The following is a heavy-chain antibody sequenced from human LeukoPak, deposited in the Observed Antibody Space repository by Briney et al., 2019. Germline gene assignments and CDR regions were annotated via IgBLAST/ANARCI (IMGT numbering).Heavy chain of an antibody. J-gene: IGHJ1*01. Sequence: SETLSLTCTVSGYSISSGYYWGWIRQPPGKGLEWIGSIYHSGSTYYNPSLKSRVTISVDTSKNQFSLKLSSVTAADTAVYYCARVYSKYENFQHWGQGTLVTVSS. V-gene: IGHV4-38-2*02. D-gene: IGHD4-11*01. CDR1: GYSISSGYY. CDR3: ARVYSKYENFQH. CDR2: IYHSGST.